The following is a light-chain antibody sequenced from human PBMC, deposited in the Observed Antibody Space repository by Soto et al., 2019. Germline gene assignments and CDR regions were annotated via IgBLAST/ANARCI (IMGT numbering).Light chain of an antibody. V-gene: IGLV2-14*03. Sequence: QSALTQPASVSGSPGQSITISCTGTSSDVGGYKYVSWYQQHPGKAPKLMIYDIRNRPSGVSNRFSGCKSGNTASLTISGLQAEDEADYYFSSYTSSSTRVFGTGTKLTVL. CDR1: SSDVGGYKY. J-gene: IGLJ1*01. CDR2: DIR. CDR3: SSYTSSSTRV.